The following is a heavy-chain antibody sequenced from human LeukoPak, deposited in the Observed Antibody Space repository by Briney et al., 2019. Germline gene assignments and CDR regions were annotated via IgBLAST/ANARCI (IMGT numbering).Heavy chain of an antibody. D-gene: IGHD6-19*01. CDR3: ARHGARGGWYRGAPDDAFDI. CDR2: IYTSGST. J-gene: IGHJ3*02. CDR1: GGSISSGSYY. Sequence: SETLSLTCTVSGGSISSGSYYWSWIRQPAGKGLEWIGRIYTSGSTNYNPSLKSRVTISVDTSKNQFSLKPSSVTAADTAVYYCARHGARGGWYRGAPDDAFDIWGQGTMVTVSS. V-gene: IGHV4-61*02.